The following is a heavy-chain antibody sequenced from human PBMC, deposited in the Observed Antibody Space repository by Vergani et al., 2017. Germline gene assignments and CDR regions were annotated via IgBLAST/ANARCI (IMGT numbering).Heavy chain of an antibody. V-gene: IGHV3-9*01. CDR2: ISWNSGAV. D-gene: IGHD5-12*01. Sequence: EVQLVESGGGLAQPGRSLRLSCEASGITFWKFGMHWVRQGPGKGLEWVSGISWNSGAVDYADSVRGRFTISRDNAKNSLFLEMNSLRFEDTAVYFCTKGSVYYHDSAGHGYDPYTGFDLWGQGTLVTVSS. CDR3: TKGSVYYHDSAGHGYDPYTGFDL. CDR1: GITFWKFG. J-gene: IGHJ3*01.